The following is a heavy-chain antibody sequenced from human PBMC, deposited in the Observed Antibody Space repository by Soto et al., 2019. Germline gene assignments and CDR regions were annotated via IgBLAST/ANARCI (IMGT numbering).Heavy chain of an antibody. D-gene: IGHD3-10*01. CDR1: GFTFSSYA. J-gene: IGHJ4*02. V-gene: IGHV3-23*01. CDR3: AKDLEVSRYYGSGSYYDY. Sequence: GGSLRLSCAASGFTFSSYAMSWVRQAPGKGLEWVSAISGSGGSTYYADSVKGRFTISRDNSKNTLYLQMNSLRAEDTAVYYFAKDLEVSRYYGSGSYYDYWGQGTLVTVSS. CDR2: ISGSGGST.